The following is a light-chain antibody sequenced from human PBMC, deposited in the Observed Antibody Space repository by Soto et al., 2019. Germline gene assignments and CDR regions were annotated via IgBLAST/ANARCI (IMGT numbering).Light chain of an antibody. CDR1: QSISSY. V-gene: IGKV1-39*01. CDR2: AAS. J-gene: IGKJ5*01. CDR3: QQSYSTSSIT. Sequence: DIQMTQSPSSLSASVGDRVTITCRASQSISSYLNWYQQKPGKAPRLLIYAASSLQSGVPSRFSGGGSGTDFTLTISSLQPEDFATYYCQQSYSTSSITFGQGTRLEIK.